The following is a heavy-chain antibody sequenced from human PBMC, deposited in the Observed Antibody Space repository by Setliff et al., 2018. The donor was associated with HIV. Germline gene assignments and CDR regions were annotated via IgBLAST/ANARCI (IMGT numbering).Heavy chain of an antibody. CDR2: SYHSGST. CDR1: GGSISNYY. V-gene: IGHV4-59*01. Sequence: SETLSLTCTVSGGSISNYYWSWIRQPPGKGLEWIGFSYHSGSTKYNPSLKSRVTISVDTSRNQFSLKLSSVTAADTAVYYCARSLSGDYYHGMDVWGQGTTVTVSS. D-gene: IGHD3-10*01. CDR3: ARSLSGDYYHGMDV. J-gene: IGHJ6*02.